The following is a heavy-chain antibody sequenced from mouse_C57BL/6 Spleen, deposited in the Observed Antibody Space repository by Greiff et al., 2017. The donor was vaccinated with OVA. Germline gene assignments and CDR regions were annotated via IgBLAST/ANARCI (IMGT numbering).Heavy chain of an antibody. J-gene: IGHJ4*01. V-gene: IGHV1-69*01. CDR1: GYPFTSYW. CDR3: ARSFNLYYAMDY. Sequence: QVQLQQPGAELVMPGASVKLSCKASGYPFTSYWMHWVKQRPGQGLEWIGEIDPSDSYTNYNQKFKGKSTLTVDKSSSAAYMQLSSLTSEDSAVYYCARSFNLYYAMDYWGQGTSVTVSS. CDR2: IDPSDSYT.